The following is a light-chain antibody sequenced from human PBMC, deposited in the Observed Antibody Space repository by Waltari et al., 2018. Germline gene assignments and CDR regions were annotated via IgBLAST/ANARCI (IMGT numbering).Light chain of an antibody. CDR2: LGS. CDR1: QSLLHSNGYNY. J-gene: IGKJ2*02. V-gene: IGKV2-28*01. Sequence: DIVMTQSPLSLPVTPGEPASISCRSSQSLLHSNGYNYLDWYLQKPGQSPQLLIYLGSNRASGVPDRFSGSGSGTDFTPKISRVEAEDVGVYYCMQALQTRCTFGQGTKLEIK. CDR3: MQALQTRCT.